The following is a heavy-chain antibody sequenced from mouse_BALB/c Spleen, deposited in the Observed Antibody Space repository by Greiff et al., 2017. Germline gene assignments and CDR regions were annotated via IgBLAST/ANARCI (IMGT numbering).Heavy chain of an antibody. CDR3: TREDYDYDGFAY. D-gene: IGHD2-4*01. Sequence: EVQLQQSETVLARPGASVKMSCKASGYSFTSYWMHWVKQRPGQGLEWIGAIYPGNSDTSYNQKFKGKAKLTAVTSASTAYMELSSLTNEDSAVYYCTREDYDYDGFAYWGQGTLVTVSA. CDR2: IYPGNSDT. V-gene: IGHV1-5*01. CDR1: GYSFTSYW. J-gene: IGHJ3*01.